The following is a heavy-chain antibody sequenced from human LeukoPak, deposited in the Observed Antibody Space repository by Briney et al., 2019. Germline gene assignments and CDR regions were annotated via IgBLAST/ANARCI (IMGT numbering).Heavy chain of an antibody. D-gene: IGHD5-18*01. Sequence: KSSETLSLTCTVSGDSLSSSYHYWGWIRQPPGKGLEWIGSIYYSGTTYYNPSLRSRVTISVDTSKNQFSLKLSSVTAADAAIYYCARLDTAILYFDYWGQGTLVTVSS. J-gene: IGHJ4*02. CDR1: GDSLSSSYHY. CDR2: IYYSGTT. CDR3: ARLDTAILYFDY. V-gene: IGHV4-39*07.